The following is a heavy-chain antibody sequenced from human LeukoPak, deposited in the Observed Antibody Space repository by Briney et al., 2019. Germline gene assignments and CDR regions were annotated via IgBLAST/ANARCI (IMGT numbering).Heavy chain of an antibody. CDR3: ARRRYDYVWGSYRYQYFDY. D-gene: IGHD3-16*02. V-gene: IGHV4-34*01. CDR2: INHSGST. J-gene: IGHJ4*02. Sequence: SETLSLTCAVYGGSFSGYYWSWIRQPPGKGLEWIGEINHSGSTNYNPSLKSPFTISVDTSKNQFCLKLSSVTAADTAVYYCARRRYDYVWGSYRYQYFDYWGQGTLVTVPS. CDR1: GGSFSGYY.